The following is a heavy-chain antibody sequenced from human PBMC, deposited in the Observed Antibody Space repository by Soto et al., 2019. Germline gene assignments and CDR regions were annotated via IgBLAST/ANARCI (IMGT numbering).Heavy chain of an antibody. CDR1: GCTFTTYS. J-gene: IGHJ4*02. CDR2: INADNGNT. CDR3: ARDFSGGTFTFDY. V-gene: IGHV1-3*01. Sequence: QVQLVQSGAEVKKPGASVKVSCRASGCTFTTYSYHWVRQAPGQRLEWMGWINADNGNTKYSQNFQGRVTITKDTSASTAYMELSSLRSEDTAVYYCARDFSGGTFTFDYWGQGTLVTVSS. D-gene: IGHD2-15*01.